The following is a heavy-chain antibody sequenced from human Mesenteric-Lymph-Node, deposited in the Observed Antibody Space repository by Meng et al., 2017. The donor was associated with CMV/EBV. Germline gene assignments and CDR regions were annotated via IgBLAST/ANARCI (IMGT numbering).Heavy chain of an antibody. CDR1: FTSYY. Sequence: FTSYYMHWVRQAPGQGLEWMGIINPSGGSTSYAQKFQGRVTMTRDTSTSTVYMELSSLRSEDTAVYYCARASVDIVVVPAASQNWFDPWGQGTLVTVSS. V-gene: IGHV1-46*01. CDR3: ARASVDIVVVPAASQNWFDP. J-gene: IGHJ5*02. CDR2: INPSGGST. D-gene: IGHD2-2*01.